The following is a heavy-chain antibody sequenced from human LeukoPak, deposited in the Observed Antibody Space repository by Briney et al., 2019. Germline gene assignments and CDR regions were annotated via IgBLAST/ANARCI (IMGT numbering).Heavy chain of an antibody. CDR3: ARRRYYDGSGYLE. D-gene: IGHD3-22*01. CDR2: IYYSGRT. V-gene: IGHV4-39*01. J-gene: IGHJ1*01. Sequence: SETLSLTCSVSGDSVSRSDSYWDWTRQPPGKGLEWIGTIYYSGRTYYSPSLKSRVTMSVDPSNNQFSLNLRSVTAADTALYYCARRRYYDGSGYLEWGQGTLLSVSS. CDR1: GDSVSRSDSY.